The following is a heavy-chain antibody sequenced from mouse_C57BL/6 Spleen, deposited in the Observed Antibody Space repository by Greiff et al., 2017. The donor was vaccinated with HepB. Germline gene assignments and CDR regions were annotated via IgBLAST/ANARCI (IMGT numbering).Heavy chain of an antibody. CDR3: ARHDDGYYGVAY. CDR2: IWSDGST. Sequence: VKVVESGPGLVAPSQSLSITCTVSGFSLTSYGVHWVRQPPGKGLEWLVVIWSDGSTTYNSALKSRLSISKDNSKSQVFLKMNSLQTDDTAMYYCARHDDGYYGVAYWGQGTLVTVSA. D-gene: IGHD2-3*01. V-gene: IGHV2-6-1*01. J-gene: IGHJ3*01. CDR1: GFSLTSYG.